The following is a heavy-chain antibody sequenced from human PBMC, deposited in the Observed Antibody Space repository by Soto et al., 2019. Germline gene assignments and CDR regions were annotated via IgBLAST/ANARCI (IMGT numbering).Heavy chain of an antibody. V-gene: IGHV3-48*03. CDR3: ARTYYYDSSGYYYLGGWGHFDY. CDR2: ISSSGSTI. Sequence: EVQLVESGGGLVQPGGSLRLSCAASGFTFSSYEMNWVRQAPGKGLEWVSYISSSGSTIYYADSVKGRFTISRDNAKNSLYLQMNSLRAEDTAVYYCARTYYYDSSGYYYLGGWGHFDYWGQGTLVTVSS. CDR1: GFTFSSYE. J-gene: IGHJ4*02. D-gene: IGHD3-22*01.